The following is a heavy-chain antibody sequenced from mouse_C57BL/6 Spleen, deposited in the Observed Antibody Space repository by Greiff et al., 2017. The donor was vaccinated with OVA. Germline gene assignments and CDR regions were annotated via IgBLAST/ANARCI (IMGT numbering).Heavy chain of an antibody. CDR3: ATLDSSGYGY. CDR2: ISSGSSTI. J-gene: IGHJ2*01. D-gene: IGHD3-2*02. Sequence: EVMLVESGGGLVKPGGSLKLSCAASGFTFSDYGMHWVRQAPEKGLEWVAYISSGSSTIYYADTVKGRFTISRDNAKNTLFLQMTSLRSEDTAMYYCATLDSSGYGYWGQGTTLKVSS. V-gene: IGHV5-17*01. CDR1: GFTFSDYG.